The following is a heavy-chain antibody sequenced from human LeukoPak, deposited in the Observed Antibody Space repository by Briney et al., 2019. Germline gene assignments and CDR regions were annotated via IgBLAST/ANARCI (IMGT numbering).Heavy chain of an antibody. CDR3: ARGHVRVVTNYYYGLDV. V-gene: IGHV3-74*01. D-gene: IGHD4-23*01. J-gene: IGHJ6*02. Sequence: GGSLRLSCTASGFSFSGHWMHWARQLPGKGLVWVSRISPTGSTTSYADSVKGRFTISRDNAKSSLYLQMNSLRAEDTAVYYCARGHVRVVTNYYYGLDVWGQGTTVTVSS. CDR1: GFSFSGHW. CDR2: ISPTGSTT.